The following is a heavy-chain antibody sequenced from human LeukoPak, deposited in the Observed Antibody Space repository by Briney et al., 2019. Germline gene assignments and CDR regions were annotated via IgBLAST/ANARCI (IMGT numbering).Heavy chain of an antibody. CDR3: AKDSLADIDY. J-gene: IGHJ4*02. CDR2: IRHDGSIR. V-gene: IGHV3-30*02. D-gene: IGHD3-16*01. CDR1: GFIFSTYG. Sequence: GGSLRLSCAASGFIFSTYGMYWVRQAPGKGLEWVAFIRHDGSIRNYADSVKGRSTISRDNSKNTLYLQMNSLRAEDTAVYYCAKDSLADIDYWGQGTLVTVSS.